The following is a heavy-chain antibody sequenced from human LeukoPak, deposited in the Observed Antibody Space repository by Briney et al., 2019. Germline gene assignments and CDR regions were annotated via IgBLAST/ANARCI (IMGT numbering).Heavy chain of an antibody. D-gene: IGHD3-10*01. CDR3: ARLDYYGSGSYYNHFDY. CDR2: FYHSGST. J-gene: IGHJ4*02. CDR1: GYSISSGYY. Sequence: SETLSLTCTVTGYSISSGYYWGWIRQPPGKGLEWIGSFYHSGSTYYNPSLKSRVTISLDTSKNQFSLKLSSVTAADTAVYYCARLDYYGSGSYYNHFDYWGQGTLVTVSS. V-gene: IGHV4-38-2*02.